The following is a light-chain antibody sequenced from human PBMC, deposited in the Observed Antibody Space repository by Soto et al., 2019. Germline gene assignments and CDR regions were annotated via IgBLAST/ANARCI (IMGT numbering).Light chain of an antibody. V-gene: IGKV3-20*01. J-gene: IGKJ2*01. Sequence: DIVLTQSPGTLSLSPGERATLSCRASQSLSSSDIAWYQQNPGRTPRLLIYGASSRANGIPDGFSGSGAGTDFTLTISRLEPEDFAVYFCQKYGRSPPLTFGQGTKVDIK. CDR3: QKYGRSPPLT. CDR1: QSLSSSD. CDR2: GAS.